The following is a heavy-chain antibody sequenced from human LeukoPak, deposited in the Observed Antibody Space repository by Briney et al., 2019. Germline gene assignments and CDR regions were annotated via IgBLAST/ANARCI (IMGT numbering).Heavy chain of an antibody. CDR3: AKEGDYYGSGSHRDAFD. Sequence: GGSLRLSCAASGFTFSTYGMHWVRHARPQGQEWVSFIRYVGINKYYADSVKGRFTISRDNSKNTLYLQMNSLRPEDTALYYCAKEGDYYGSGSHRDAFD. CDR2: IRYVGINK. V-gene: IGHV3-30*02. CDR1: GFTFSTYG. J-gene: IGHJ3*02. D-gene: IGHD3-10*01.